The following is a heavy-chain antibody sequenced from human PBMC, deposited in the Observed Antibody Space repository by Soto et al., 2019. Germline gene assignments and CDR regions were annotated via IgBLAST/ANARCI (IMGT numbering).Heavy chain of an antibody. J-gene: IGHJ3*02. Sequence: PGGSLRLSCAASEFTFSSYAMSWIRQAPGKGLEWVSYISSSGSTIYYADSVKGRFTISRDNAKNSLYLQMNSLRAEDTAVYYWARGGDYGDYEAFDIWGQGTMVTVSS. CDR1: EFTFSSYA. V-gene: IGHV3-11*01. CDR2: ISSSGSTI. CDR3: ARGGDYGDYEAFDI. D-gene: IGHD4-17*01.